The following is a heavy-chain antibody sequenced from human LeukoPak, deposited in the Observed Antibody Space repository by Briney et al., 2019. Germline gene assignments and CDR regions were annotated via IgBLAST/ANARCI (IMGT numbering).Heavy chain of an antibody. CDR2: ISWDGGST. CDR3: ARDFASGLRYFDWPGDAFDI. D-gene: IGHD3-9*01. J-gene: IGHJ3*02. CDR1: GFTFDDYT. V-gene: IGHV3-43*01. Sequence: PGGSLRLSCAASGFTFDDYTMHWVRQAPGKGLEWVSLISWDGGSTYYADSVKGRFTISRDNAKNTLYLQMNSLRAEDTAVYYCARDFASGLRYFDWPGDAFDIWGQGTMVTVSS.